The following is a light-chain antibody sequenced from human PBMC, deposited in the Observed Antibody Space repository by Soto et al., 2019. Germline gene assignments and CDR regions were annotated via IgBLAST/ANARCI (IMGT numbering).Light chain of an antibody. V-gene: IGLV2-14*01. CDR3: CSYTKTSTLNYV. CDR2: DVS. J-gene: IGLJ1*01. CDR1: SSDVGGYNY. Sequence: QSALTQPPSASGSPGQSITISCTGTSSDVGGYNYVSWYQQHPGKAPKLMIYDVSNRPSGVSNRFSGSKSGNTASLTISGFQAEDEAEDYCCSYTKTSTLNYVFGTGTKLTVL.